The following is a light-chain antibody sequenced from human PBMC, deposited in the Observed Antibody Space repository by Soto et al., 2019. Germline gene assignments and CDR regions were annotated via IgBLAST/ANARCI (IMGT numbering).Light chain of an antibody. CDR3: PSYDSSLSGFYV. CDR2: GNS. Sequence: QSALTQPPSVSGAPGQRVTISCTGSSSNIGAGYDVHWYQQLPGTAPKLLIYGNSNRPSGVPDRFSGSKSGTSASLAITGLQAEDEADYYCPSYDSSLSGFYVFGTGTKLTVL. V-gene: IGLV1-40*01. J-gene: IGLJ1*01. CDR1: SSNIGAGYD.